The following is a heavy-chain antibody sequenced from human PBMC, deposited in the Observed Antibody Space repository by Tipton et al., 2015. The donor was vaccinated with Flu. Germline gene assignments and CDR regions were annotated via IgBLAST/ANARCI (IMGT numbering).Heavy chain of an antibody. J-gene: IGHJ6*02. V-gene: IGHV3-30*18. CDR2: TSYDGSNK. Sequence: QLVQSGGGVVQPGRSLRLSCAASGFTFSDYGMHWVRQAPGRGLEWVAVTSYDGSNKYYADSVKGRFTISRDNSKNTLYLQMNSLRAEDTAVYYCAKDMRDITMGGMDVWGQGTTVTVSS. CDR1: GFTFSDYG. D-gene: IGHD3-10*01. CDR3: AKDMRDITMGGMDV.